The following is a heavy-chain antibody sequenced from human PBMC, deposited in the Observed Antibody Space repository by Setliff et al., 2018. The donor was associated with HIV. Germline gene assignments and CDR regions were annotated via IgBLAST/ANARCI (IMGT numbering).Heavy chain of an antibody. CDR3: ARDLSTDSSGPYYHMDV. D-gene: IGHD3-22*01. CDR2: IYYSGST. CDR1: GGSFSASY. J-gene: IGHJ6*03. V-gene: IGHV4-34*01. Sequence: SETLSLTCAVYGGSFSASYWSWIRQAPGKGLEWIGSIYYSGSTHYNPSLKSRVTISVDTSKNKFSLKLSSVTAADTAVYFCARDLSTDSSGPYYHMDVWGRGTTVTVSS.